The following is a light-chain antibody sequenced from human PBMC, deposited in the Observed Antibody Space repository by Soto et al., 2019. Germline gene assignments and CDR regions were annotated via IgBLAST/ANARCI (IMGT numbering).Light chain of an antibody. CDR1: RSFASSY. CDR2: AAS. V-gene: IGKV3-20*01. CDR3: HHYDSSPPYT. Sequence: EIVLTQSPATLSLSPGERATLSCRASRSFASSYLAWYQHKPGQAPRLLIYAASSRATGIPGRCIGSGSGNAFTLTISRLEPDDSAVYYCHHYDSSPPYTFGQGTKLEI. J-gene: IGKJ2*01.